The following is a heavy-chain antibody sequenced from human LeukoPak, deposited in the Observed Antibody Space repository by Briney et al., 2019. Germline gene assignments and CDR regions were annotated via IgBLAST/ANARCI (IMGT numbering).Heavy chain of an antibody. CDR3: ARKTVTSWCFDL. J-gene: IGHJ2*01. CDR2: VYYSGST. V-gene: IGHV4-59*08. CDR1: GDSISNYY. Sequence: SETLSLTCTVSGDSISNYYWSWIRQPPGKGLEWIGYVYYSGSTNYNPSLKSRVTISVGTSKNQFSLKLTSLTAADTAVYYCARKTVTSWCFDLWGRDTLVTVSS. D-gene: IGHD4-17*01.